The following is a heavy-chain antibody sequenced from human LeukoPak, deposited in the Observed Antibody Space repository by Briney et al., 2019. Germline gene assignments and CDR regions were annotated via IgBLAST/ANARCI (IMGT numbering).Heavy chain of an antibody. CDR2: IYYSGST. CDR1: GGSISSNSYY. Sequence: PSETLSLTCPVSGGSISSNSYYWGWIRQPPGKGLEWIGGIYYSGSTNYNPSLKSRVTASVDTSKNQFSLKLSSVTAADTAVYYCARVSVITGAVDYWGQGTLVTVSS. V-gene: IGHV4-39*01. CDR3: ARVSVITGAVDY. J-gene: IGHJ4*02. D-gene: IGHD2/OR15-2a*01.